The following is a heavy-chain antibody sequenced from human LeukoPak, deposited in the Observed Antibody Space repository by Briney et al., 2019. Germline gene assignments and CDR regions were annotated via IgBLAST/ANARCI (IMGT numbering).Heavy chain of an antibody. CDR2: INPNSGGT. CDR1: GYTFTGYY. J-gene: IGHJ6*04. V-gene: IGHV1-2*02. D-gene: IGHD2-21*02. Sequence: ASVTVSCKASGYTFTGYYMHWVRQAPGQGLEGMGWINPNSGGTNYAQKFQGRVTMTRDTAISTAYMELSRLRSDDTAVYYCARATRLAYCGGDCYSTMDVWGKGTTVTVSS. CDR3: ARATRLAYCGGDCYSTMDV.